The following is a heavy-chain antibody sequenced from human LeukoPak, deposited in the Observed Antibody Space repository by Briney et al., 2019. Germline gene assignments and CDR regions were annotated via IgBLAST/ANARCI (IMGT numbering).Heavy chain of an antibody. Sequence: GFLRLSCAASGFAFSSYGMHWVRQAPGKGLEWVAVIWYDGSNKYYADSVKGRFTISRDNSKNTLYLQMNSLRAEDTAVYHCAGDGPMVRHYYYYGMDVWGKGTTVTVSS. CDR1: GFAFSSYG. J-gene: IGHJ6*04. CDR3: AGDGPMVRHYYYYGMDV. D-gene: IGHD5-18*01. CDR2: IWYDGSNK. V-gene: IGHV3-33*01.